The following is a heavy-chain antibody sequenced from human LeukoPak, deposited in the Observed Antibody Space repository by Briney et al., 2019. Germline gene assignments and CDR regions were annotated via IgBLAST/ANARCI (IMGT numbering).Heavy chain of an antibody. CDR2: IYYSGST. CDR3: ASQYYYDSSGYYF. J-gene: IGHJ4*02. CDR1: GGSIRSGDYY. D-gene: IGHD3-22*01. Sequence: PSETLSLTCTVSGGSIRSGDYYWSWIRQPPGKGLEWIGYIYYSGSTYYNPSLKSRVTISVDTSKNQFSLKLSSVTAADTAVYYCASQYYYDSSGYYFWGQGTLVTVSS. V-gene: IGHV4-30-4*08.